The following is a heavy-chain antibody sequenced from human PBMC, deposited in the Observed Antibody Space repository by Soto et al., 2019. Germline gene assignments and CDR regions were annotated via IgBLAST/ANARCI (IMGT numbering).Heavy chain of an antibody. CDR1: GYNFISYG. D-gene: IGHD3-22*01. J-gene: IGHJ4*02. Sequence: QVQLVQSGAEVQKPGASVKLSCKTSGYNFISYGISWVRQAPGQGLEWMGWINTYNGNVNYAQKVQGRVTMTTDPSTGTAYMELRSLISDDTAVYYCARADDSSFFHFEYWGQGTLVTVAS. V-gene: IGHV1-18*01. CDR3: ARADDSSFFHFEY. CDR2: INTYNGNV.